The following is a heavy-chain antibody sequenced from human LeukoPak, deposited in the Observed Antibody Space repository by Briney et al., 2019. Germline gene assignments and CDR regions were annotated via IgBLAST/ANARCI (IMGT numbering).Heavy chain of an antibody. V-gene: IGHV1-69*01. CDR1: GGTFSSYA. D-gene: IGHD1-26*01. Sequence: SVNVSCKASGGTFSSYAISWVRQAPGQGLEWMGGIIPIFGTANYAQKFQGRVTITADESTSTAYMELSSLRSEDTAVYYCARAEGIGVGATAWGFDYWGQGTLVTVSS. J-gene: IGHJ4*02. CDR2: IIPIFGTA. CDR3: ARAEGIGVGATAWGFDY.